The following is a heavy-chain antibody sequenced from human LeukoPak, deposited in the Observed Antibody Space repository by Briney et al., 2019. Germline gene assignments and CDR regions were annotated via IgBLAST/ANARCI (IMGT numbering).Heavy chain of an antibody. CDR3: AMRNPSGWYVAY. CDR1: GGSFSGYY. Sequence: SETLSLTCAVYGGSFSGYYWSWIRQPPGKGLEWIGEINHSGSTNYNPSLKSRVTISVDTSKNQFSLKLSSVTAADTAVYYCAMRNPSGWYVAYWGQGTRVTVSS. CDR2: INHSGST. J-gene: IGHJ4*02. D-gene: IGHD6-19*01. V-gene: IGHV4-34*01.